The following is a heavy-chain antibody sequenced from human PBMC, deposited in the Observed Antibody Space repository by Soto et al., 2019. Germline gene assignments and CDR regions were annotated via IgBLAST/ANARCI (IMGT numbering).Heavy chain of an antibody. CDR3: ARGGPYYDFWSGYYSGYYYYMDV. V-gene: IGHV4-34*01. J-gene: IGHJ6*03. CDR2: INHSGST. Sequence: PSETLSLTCAVYGGSFSGYYWSWIRQPPGKGLEWIGEINHSGSTNYNPSLKSRVTISVDTSKNQFSLKLSSVTAADTAVYYCARGGPYYDFWSGYYSGYYYYMDVWGKGTTVTVSS. CDR1: GGSFSGYY. D-gene: IGHD3-3*01.